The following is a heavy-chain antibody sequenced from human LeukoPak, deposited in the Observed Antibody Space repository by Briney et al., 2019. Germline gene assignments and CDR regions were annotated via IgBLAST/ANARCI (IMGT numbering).Heavy chain of an antibody. CDR1: GFTFSNYA. Sequence: PGGSLRLSCLTSGFTFSNYAMTWVRQAPGKGLEWVSSASGSGRNTFYPDSVEGRLTISRDNSKNTVYLQMNSLRADDTAVYYCVKSRRVGANQRGLFDYWGQGTLVTVSP. J-gene: IGHJ4*02. D-gene: IGHD1-26*01. CDR3: VKSRRVGANQRGLFDY. V-gene: IGHV3-23*01. CDR2: ASGSGRNT.